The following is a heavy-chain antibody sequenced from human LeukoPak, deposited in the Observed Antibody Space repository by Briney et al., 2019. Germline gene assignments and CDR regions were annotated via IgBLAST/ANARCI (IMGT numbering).Heavy chain of an antibody. D-gene: IGHD1-26*01. V-gene: IGHV4-34*01. CDR1: GGSFSDYR. CDR2: INHSGST. J-gene: IGHJ5*02. Sequence: SETLSLTCAVYGGSFSDYRWSWIRQPPGKGLEWIGEINHSGSTNYNPSLKSRVTISVDTSKNQFSLKLSSVTAADTAVYYCARRRYPPRGFDPWGQGTLVTVSS. CDR3: ARRRYPPRGFDP.